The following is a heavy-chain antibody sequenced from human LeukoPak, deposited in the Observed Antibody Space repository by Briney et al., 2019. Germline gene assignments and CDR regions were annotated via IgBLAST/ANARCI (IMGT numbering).Heavy chain of an antibody. Sequence: SETLSLTCTVSGGSISSSSYYWGWIRQPPGKGLEWIGSIYYSGSTYHNPSLKSRVTIPVDTSKNQFSLKLSSVTAADTAVYYCARWGYFDSSGYFVAEYRGQGTLVTVSS. CDR1: GGSISSSSYY. CDR2: IYYSGST. V-gene: IGHV4-39*01. D-gene: IGHD3-22*01. CDR3: ARWGYFDSSGYFVAEY. J-gene: IGHJ4*02.